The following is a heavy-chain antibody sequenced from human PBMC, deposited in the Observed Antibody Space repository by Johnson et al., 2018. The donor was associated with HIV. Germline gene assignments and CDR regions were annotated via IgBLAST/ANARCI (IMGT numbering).Heavy chain of an antibody. CDR3: ARDYSVTMLGGAFDI. V-gene: IGHV3-30-3*01. CDR2: ISYDESNK. D-gene: IGHD3-10*02. Sequence: QVQLVESGGGLVQPGGSLRLSCTASGFTFSSYAMHWVRQAPGKGLEWVAVISYDESNKYYADSVKGRFTISRDNSKNTLFLHMNSLRAEDTAVYYCARDYSVTMLGGAFDIWGQGTMVTVSS. CDR1: GFTFSSYA. J-gene: IGHJ3*02.